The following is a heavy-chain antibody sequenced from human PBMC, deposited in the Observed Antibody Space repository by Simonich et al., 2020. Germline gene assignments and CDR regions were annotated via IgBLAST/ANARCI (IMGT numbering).Heavy chain of an antibody. CDR3: ARNRLDY. Sequence: EVQLVESGGGLVQPGGSWRLSCAASGFTFSRYWMHWVRQAPGKGMGWVSRINSDGSSKSYADSVKGRFTISRDNAKNTLYLQMNSLRAEDTAVYYCARNRLDYWGQGTLVTVSS. V-gene: IGHV3-74*01. CDR2: INSDGSSK. J-gene: IGHJ4*02. CDR1: GFTFSRYW.